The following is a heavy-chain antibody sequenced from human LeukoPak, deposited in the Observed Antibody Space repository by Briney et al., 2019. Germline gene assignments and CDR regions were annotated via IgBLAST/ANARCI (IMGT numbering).Heavy chain of an antibody. Sequence: ASVEVSCKASGSTFTSYYMQWVRQAPGQGLEWMGIINPGDGRTTYPQKFQGRVTMTRDTSTSTVYMELSSLRSEDTAVYYCARDLSGNHYGHFDYWGQGTLVTVSS. D-gene: IGHD1-26*01. CDR1: GSTFTSYY. CDR2: INPGDGRT. CDR3: ARDLSGNHYGHFDY. J-gene: IGHJ4*02. V-gene: IGHV1-46*01.